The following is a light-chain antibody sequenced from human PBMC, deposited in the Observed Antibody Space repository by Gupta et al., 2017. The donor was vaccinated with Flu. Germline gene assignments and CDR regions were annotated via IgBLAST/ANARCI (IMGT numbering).Light chain of an antibody. CDR3: TAGDDSRSDYV. V-gene: IGLV1-47*01. CDR2: KNS. J-gene: IGLJ1*01. CDR1: SSNIGSDY. Sequence: SATISCSGNSSNIGSDYVDWHQHRPTAAPKLLMYKNSRRRAAAPERFSASKYGTTATVTTSGLRAEEEADYYCTAGDDSRSDYVFGGGTKITVL.